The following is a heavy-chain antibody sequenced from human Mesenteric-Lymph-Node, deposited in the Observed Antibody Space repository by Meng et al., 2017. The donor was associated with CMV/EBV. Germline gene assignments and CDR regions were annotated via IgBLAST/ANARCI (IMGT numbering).Heavy chain of an antibody. CDR3: TRARAHCSSTTCYSDYYGMDV. J-gene: IGHJ6*02. CDR1: AFNFSAYA. D-gene: IGHD2-2*01. CDR2: ISYDGTDK. V-gene: IGHV3-30*04. Sequence: GESLKISCAASAFNFSAYAMHWVRQTPGKGLEWVAVISYDGTDKYYPDSVKGRFTISRDNSKNSMYLKMNSLRTEDTAVYFCTRARAHCSSTTCYSDYYGMDVWGQGTTVTVSS.